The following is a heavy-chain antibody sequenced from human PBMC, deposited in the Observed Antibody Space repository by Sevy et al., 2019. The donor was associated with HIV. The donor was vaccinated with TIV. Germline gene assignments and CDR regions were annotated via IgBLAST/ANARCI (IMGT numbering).Heavy chain of an antibody. CDR3: ARESYDILPGSRGMDV. J-gene: IGHJ6*02. CDR2: IYYSGST. D-gene: IGHD3-9*01. Sequence: SETLSLTCTVSGGSISSYYWSWIRQPPGKRLEWIGYIYYSGSTNYNPSLKSRVTISVDTSKNQFSLKLRSVTAADTALYYCARESYDILPGSRGMDVWGQGTTVTVSS. V-gene: IGHV4-59*01. CDR1: GGSISSYY.